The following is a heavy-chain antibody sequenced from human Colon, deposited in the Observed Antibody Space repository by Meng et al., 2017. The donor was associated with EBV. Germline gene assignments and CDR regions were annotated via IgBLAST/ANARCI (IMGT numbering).Heavy chain of an antibody. CDR2: IYYSGST. V-gene: IGHV4-39*01. J-gene: IGHJ2*01. D-gene: IGHD7-27*01. CDR3: ASPLGILGIVDL. Sequence: LQLQESGTGLLKPSETLSLTCTVSGGSISSRSSYWGWIRQPPGKGLEWIGSIYYSGSTYYNPSLKSRVTISVDTSKNQFSLKLSSVTAADTAVYYCASPLGILGIVDLWGRGTLVTVSS. CDR1: GGSISSRSSY.